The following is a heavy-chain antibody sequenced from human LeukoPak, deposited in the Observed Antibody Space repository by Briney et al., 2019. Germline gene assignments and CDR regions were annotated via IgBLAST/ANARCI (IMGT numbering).Heavy chain of an antibody. D-gene: IGHD3-10*01. V-gene: IGHV3-7*03. J-gene: IGHJ4*02. Sequence: GGSLRLSCVASGLTFSDSWMNWVRQAPGKGLEWVANIKQDGSEKNYVDSVKGRITISRDNAKNSVYLQMNSLRAEDTAVYYCAKVPILLLFGGDYWGQGTLVTVSS. CDR3: AKVPILLLFGGDY. CDR2: IKQDGSEK. CDR1: GLTFSDSW.